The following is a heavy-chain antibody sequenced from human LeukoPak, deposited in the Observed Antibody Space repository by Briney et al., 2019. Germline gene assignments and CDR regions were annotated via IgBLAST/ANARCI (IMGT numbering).Heavy chain of an antibody. CDR1: GFTFSSYS. CDR3: ARDRRSYYGDYVPLPIDY. D-gene: IGHD4-17*01. Sequence: GGSLRLSYAASGFTFSSYSMNWVRQAPGKGLEWVSYISSSSSTIYYADSVKGRFTISRDDAKNSLYLQMNSLRAEDTAVYYCARDRRSYYGDYVPLPIDYWGQGTLVTVSS. V-gene: IGHV3-48*04. CDR2: ISSSSSTI. J-gene: IGHJ4*02.